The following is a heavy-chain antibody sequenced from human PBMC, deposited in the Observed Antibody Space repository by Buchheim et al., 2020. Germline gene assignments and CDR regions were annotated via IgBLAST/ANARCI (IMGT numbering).Heavy chain of an antibody. CDR1: GYTFTSYY. V-gene: IGHV1-46*01. D-gene: IGHD6-13*01. Sequence: QVQLVQSGAEVKKPGASVKVSCKASGYTFTSYYMHWVRQAPGQGLEWMGIINPSGGSTSYAQKFQGRVTMTRDTSTSAVYMELSSLRSEDTAVYYCARDRDPEEAAAGTFDWFDPWGQGTL. CDR3: ARDRDPEEAAAGTFDWFDP. CDR2: INPSGGST. J-gene: IGHJ5*02.